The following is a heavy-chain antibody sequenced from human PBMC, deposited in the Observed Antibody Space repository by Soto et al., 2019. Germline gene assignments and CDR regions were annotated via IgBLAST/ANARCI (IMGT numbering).Heavy chain of an antibody. D-gene: IGHD6-13*01. CDR3: ARAMYSSKTDFDY. Sequence: QVQLVESGGGLVKPGGSLRLSCVASGFTFSDYYMSWFRHAPGKGLEWLSYISSGSSTISYSDSVKGRFTISRDSAKNSLYLQMNSLRAEDTAVYYCARAMYSSKTDFDYWGQGTLVTVSS. CDR1: GFTFSDYY. J-gene: IGHJ4*02. V-gene: IGHV3-11*01. CDR2: ISSGSSTI.